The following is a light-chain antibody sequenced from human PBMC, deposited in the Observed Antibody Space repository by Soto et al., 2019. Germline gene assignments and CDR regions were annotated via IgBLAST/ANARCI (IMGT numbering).Light chain of an antibody. Sequence: EIVMTQSPATLSVSPGERATLSCRASQSVSSGLAWYQQKPGQAPRLLVYDASTRATGIPARFSGSGSGTEFTLTISSLQSEDSAVYYCQQYNNWPLPTFGQGTRLEIK. CDR1: QSVSSG. V-gene: IGKV3-15*01. CDR3: QQYNNWPLPT. CDR2: DAS. J-gene: IGKJ5*01.